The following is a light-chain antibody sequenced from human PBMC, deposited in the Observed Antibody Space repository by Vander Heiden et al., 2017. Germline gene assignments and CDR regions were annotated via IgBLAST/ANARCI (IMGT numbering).Light chain of an antibody. Sequence: SLLTQPPSASATPGQRVTISCCGSTYNNGSNYEYWYQQVPGTAPKLLIFRNTQRPSGVPDRFSGSKSGTSASLAISGLRSEDEADYYCAAWDDSLTGRVVFGGGTKLTVL. V-gene: IGLV1-47*01. CDR2: RNT. J-gene: IGLJ2*01. CDR1: TYNNGSNY. CDR3: AAWDDSLTGRVV.